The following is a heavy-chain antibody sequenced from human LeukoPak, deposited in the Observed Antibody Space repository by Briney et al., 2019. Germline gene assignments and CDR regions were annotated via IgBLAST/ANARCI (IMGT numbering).Heavy chain of an antibody. CDR1: GFIFSAYI. CDR2: IRSDGSST. Sequence: GGSLRLSCVASGFIFSAYIMHWVRQAPGKGLEYVSAIRSDGSSTFYPNPAKGRLTISRDNSKSTLYLQMGSLRAEDTAVYYCTRRYGGHSGWAGYHDSWGQGTLVTVSS. V-gene: IGHV3-64*01. D-gene: IGHD6-19*01. CDR3: TRRYGGHSGWAGYHDS. J-gene: IGHJ4*02.